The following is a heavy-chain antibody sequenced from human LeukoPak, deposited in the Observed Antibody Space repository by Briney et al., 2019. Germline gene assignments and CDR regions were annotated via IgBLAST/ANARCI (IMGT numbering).Heavy chain of an antibody. CDR1: GYTFTNYG. V-gene: IGHV1-18*01. CDR3: ARGGWLQSFDY. CDR2: ISAYNGDT. D-gene: IGHD5-24*01. J-gene: IGHJ4*02. Sequence: ASVKVSCKASGYTFTNYGITWVRQAPGQGLEWMGWISAYNGDTNYAQKFQGRVTITADESTSTAYMELSSLRSEDTAVYYCARGGWLQSFDYWGQGTLVTVSS.